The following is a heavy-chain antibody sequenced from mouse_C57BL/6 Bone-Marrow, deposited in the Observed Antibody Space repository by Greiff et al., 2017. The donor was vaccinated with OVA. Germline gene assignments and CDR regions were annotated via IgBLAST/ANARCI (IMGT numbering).Heavy chain of an antibody. CDR3: ASHRGPHYFDY. V-gene: IGHV5-6*01. CDR1: GFTFSSYG. Sequence: EVNVVESGGDLVKPGGSLKLSCAASGFTFSSYGMSWVRQTPDKRLEWVATISSGGSYTYYPDSVKGRFTISRDNAKNTLYLQMSSLKSEDTAMYYCASHRGPHYFDYWGQGTTLTVSS. D-gene: IGHD3-3*01. J-gene: IGHJ2*01. CDR2: ISSGGSYT.